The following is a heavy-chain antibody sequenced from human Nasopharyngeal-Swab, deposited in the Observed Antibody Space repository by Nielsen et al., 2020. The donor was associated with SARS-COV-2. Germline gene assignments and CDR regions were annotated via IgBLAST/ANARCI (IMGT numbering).Heavy chain of an antibody. D-gene: IGHD3-10*01. CDR3: AKTLAPRGYFDY. CDR2: ISGSGGST. V-gene: IGHV3-23*01. J-gene: IGHJ4*02. CDR1: GFTFSSYA. Sequence: GESLKISCAASGFTFSSYAMSWVCQAPGKGLEWVSAISGSGGSTYYADSVKGRFTISRDNSKNTLYLQMNSLRAEDTAVYYCAKTLAPRGYFDYWGQGTLVTVSS.